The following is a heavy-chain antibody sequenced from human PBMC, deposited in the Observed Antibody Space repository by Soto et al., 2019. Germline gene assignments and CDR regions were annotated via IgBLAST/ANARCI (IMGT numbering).Heavy chain of an antibody. CDR3: ARFYDSSGYGGSCFDY. V-gene: IGHV3-7*05. CDR2: IKQDGSEK. D-gene: IGHD3-22*01. J-gene: IGHJ4*02. Sequence: GGSLRLSCAASGFTFSSYWMSWVRQAPGKGLEWVANIKQDGSEKYYVDSVKGRFTISRDNAKNSLYLQMNSLRAEDTAVYYCARFYDSSGYGGSCFDYWGQGTLVTVSS. CDR1: GFTFSSYW.